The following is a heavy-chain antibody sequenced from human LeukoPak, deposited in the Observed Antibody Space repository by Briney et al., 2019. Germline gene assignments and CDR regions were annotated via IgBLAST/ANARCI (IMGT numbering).Heavy chain of an antibody. J-gene: IGHJ4*02. CDR2: IYPGDSDT. V-gene: IGHV5-51*01. Sequence: GESLKISCKGSGYSFTSYWIGWVRQMPGKGLEWMGIIYPGDSDTRYSPSFQGQVTISADKSISTAYLQWSSLKASDTAMYYCARHPITRYYDSSGYSAAGPDYWGQGTLVTVSS. CDR3: ARHPITRYYDSSGYSAAGPDY. CDR1: GYSFTSYW. D-gene: IGHD3-22*01.